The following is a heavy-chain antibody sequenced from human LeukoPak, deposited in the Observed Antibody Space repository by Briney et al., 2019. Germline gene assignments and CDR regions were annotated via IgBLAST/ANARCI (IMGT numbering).Heavy chain of an antibody. Sequence: GGSLRLSCAASGFTFSSYWMSWVRRAPGKGLEWVANINQDGSEKYYVDSVKGRFTISRDKAKNSLYLQMNRLRAEDTAVYYCAIGIWNAPLGYCMDVGGKGTTVTVSS. J-gene: IGHJ6*03. V-gene: IGHV3-7*01. CDR2: INQDGSEK. D-gene: IGHD1-1*01. CDR1: GFTFSSYW. CDR3: AIGIWNAPLGYCMDV.